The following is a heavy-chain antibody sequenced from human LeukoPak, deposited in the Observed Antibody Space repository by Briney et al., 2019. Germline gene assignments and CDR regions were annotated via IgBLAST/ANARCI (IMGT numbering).Heavy chain of an antibody. V-gene: IGHV3-23*01. CDR2: ISDSGDYT. CDR3: AKDTAIGKYCTNGVCSPFDY. J-gene: IGHJ4*02. CDR1: GFTFSSYA. D-gene: IGHD2-8*01. Sequence: GGPLTLPCAGSGFTFSSYAMSGVRQAPGQGLEWVSVISDSGDYTSYADSVRGRFTISRDNSRNTLYLQMISLRPGDTAVYYCAKDTAIGKYCTNGVCSPFDYWGQGTLVTVSS.